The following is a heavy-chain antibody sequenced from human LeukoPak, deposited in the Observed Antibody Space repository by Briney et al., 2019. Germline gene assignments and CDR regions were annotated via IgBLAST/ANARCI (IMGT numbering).Heavy chain of an antibody. V-gene: IGHV4-59*01. CDR2: IYYSGST. J-gene: IGHJ5*02. CDR1: GGSTSSYY. Sequence: PSETLSLTCTVSGGSTSSYYWSWIRQPPGKGLEWIGYIYYSGSTNYNPSLKSRVTISVDTSKNQFSLKLSSVTAADTAVYYCARFKSSAARRGNWFDPWGQGTLVTVSS. D-gene: IGHD6-6*01. CDR3: ARFKSSAARRGNWFDP.